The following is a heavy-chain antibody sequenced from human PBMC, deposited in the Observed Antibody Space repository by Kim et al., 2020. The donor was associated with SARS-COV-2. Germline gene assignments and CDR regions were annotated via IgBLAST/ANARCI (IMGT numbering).Heavy chain of an antibody. J-gene: IGHJ1*01. CDR2: MNSDTGNT. Sequence: ASVKFSCKASGYTFNTYDFNWVRQATGQGLQWMGWMNSDTGNTGYSQEFQGRVTMTRDISISTAYMELTNLRSEDTAIYYCARNIAPDGLGYQFDFWGQGTLVTVSS. V-gene: IGHV1-8*02. CDR1: GYTFNTYD. D-gene: IGHD6-25*01. CDR3: ARNIAPDGLGYQFDF.